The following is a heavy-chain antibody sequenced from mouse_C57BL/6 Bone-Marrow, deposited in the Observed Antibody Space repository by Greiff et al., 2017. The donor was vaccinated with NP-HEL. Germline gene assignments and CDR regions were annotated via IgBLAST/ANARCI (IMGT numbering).Heavy chain of an antibody. V-gene: IGHV1-26*01. D-gene: IGHD3-3*01. CDR1: GYTFTDYY. J-gene: IGHJ3*01. CDR2: INPNNGGT. CDR3: ARGGDVGFAY. Sequence: EVQLQQSGPELVKPGASVKISCKASGYTFTDYYMNWVKQSHGKSLEWIGDINPNNGGTSYNQKFKGKATLTVDKSSSTSYMERRSLTSEDSAVYYCARGGDVGFAYWGQGTLVTVSA.